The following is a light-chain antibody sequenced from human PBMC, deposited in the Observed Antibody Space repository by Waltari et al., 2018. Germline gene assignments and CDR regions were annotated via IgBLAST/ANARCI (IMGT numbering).Light chain of an antibody. V-gene: IGLV3-21*01. Sequence: SYVLTQPPSVSVAPGETARLTCGGNNIESKSVQRYRQRPGQAPVLVISYDSDRPSGIPDRLSGSNSGNTATLTISRVEAGDEADYYCQVWDANTDPGVFGTGTEVTVL. CDR3: QVWDANTDPGV. CDR1: NIESKS. J-gene: IGLJ1*01. CDR2: YDS.